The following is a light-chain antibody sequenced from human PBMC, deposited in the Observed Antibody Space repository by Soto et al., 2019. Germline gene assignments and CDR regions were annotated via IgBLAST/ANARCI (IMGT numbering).Light chain of an antibody. CDR3: LQYGNSPFT. J-gene: IGKJ3*01. CDR2: GAS. V-gene: IGKV3-20*01. Sequence: EIVLTQSPGTLSLSPGERATLSCRASQSVSSSYLAWYQQKPGQTPRLLIYGASSRATGIPDRFSGSGSGTDFTLTISRLEPEDFAVYYCLQYGNSPFTFCPGTKVDVK. CDR1: QSVSSSY.